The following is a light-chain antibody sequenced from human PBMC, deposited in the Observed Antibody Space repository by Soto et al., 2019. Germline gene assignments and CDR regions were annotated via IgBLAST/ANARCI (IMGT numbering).Light chain of an antibody. V-gene: IGKV3-15*01. CDR2: DAS. Sequence: EIVMTQSPATLSVSPGERATLSCRASQSVSRKLAWYQQKPGQAPRLLIYDASTRATGIPARFSGSGSGTEFTLTISSLQSEDFAVYYCQQYNNWPLTFGPGTKVDIK. J-gene: IGKJ3*01. CDR3: QQYNNWPLT. CDR1: QSVSRK.